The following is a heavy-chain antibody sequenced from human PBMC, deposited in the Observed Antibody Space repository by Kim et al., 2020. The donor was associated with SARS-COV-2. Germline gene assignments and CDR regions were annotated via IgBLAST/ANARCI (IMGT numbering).Heavy chain of an antibody. D-gene: IGHD5-12*01. CDR2: INHSGST. Sequence: SETLSLTCAVYGGSFSGYYWSWIRQPPGKGLEWIGEINHSGSTNYNPSLKSRVTISVDTSKNQFSLKLSSVTAADTAVYYCARTPLWLRFRPLDYWGQGTLVTVSS. CDR3: ARTPLWLRFRPLDY. CDR1: GGSFSGYY. J-gene: IGHJ4*02. V-gene: IGHV4-34*01.